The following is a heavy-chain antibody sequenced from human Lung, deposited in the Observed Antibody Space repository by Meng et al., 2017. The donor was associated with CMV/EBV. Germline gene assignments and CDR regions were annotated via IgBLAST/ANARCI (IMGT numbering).Heavy chain of an antibody. CDR2: VSYDGSNK. CDR3: ATDDSKSPYYSYGMDV. CDR1: GFTFRRYV. J-gene: IGHJ6*04. Sequence: GGSLRLSCAASGFTFRRYVMHWVRQAPGRGLEWVTLVSYDGSNKYYADSVNGRFTISRDNSRNTLYLQMNSVRVEDTAVYYCATDDSKSPYYSYGMDVWGKGTTVTGSS. D-gene: IGHD5-18*01. V-gene: IGHV3-30*04.